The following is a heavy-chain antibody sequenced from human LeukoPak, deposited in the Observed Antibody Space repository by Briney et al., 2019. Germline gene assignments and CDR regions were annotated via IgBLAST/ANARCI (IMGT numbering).Heavy chain of an antibody. V-gene: IGHV3-11*01. J-gene: IGHJ4*02. Sequence: PGGSLRLSCAASGFTFSDYYMSWIRQAPGKGLEWVSYISSSGSTIYYADSVKGRFTISRDNAKNSLYLQMNSLRAEDTAVYYCTVAAFQYYFDYWGQGTLVTVSS. CDR1: GFTFSDYY. CDR3: TVAAFQYYFDY. D-gene: IGHD6-19*01. CDR2: ISSSGSTI.